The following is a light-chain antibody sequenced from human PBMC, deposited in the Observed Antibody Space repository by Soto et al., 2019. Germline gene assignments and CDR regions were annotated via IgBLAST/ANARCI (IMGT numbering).Light chain of an antibody. CDR1: QSVSTN. CDR3: QPSTIWVLT. Sequence: ETVMTQSPATLSVSPGERVTLSCRASQSVSTNLAWYQQKPGQAPRLLIYGTSTRASGIPARFSGSGSGTQFTLTISGLESEDFSVYYSQPSTIWVLTFGGGTSVECK. CDR2: GTS. V-gene: IGKV3-15*01. J-gene: IGKJ4*01.